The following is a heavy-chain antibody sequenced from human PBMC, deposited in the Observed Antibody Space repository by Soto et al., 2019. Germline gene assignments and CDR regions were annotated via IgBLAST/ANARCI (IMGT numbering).Heavy chain of an antibody. CDR1: GGIFSSYA. CDR3: ARDPRGAYCGGDCYSYWFDP. J-gene: IGHJ5*02. CDR2: IIPIFGTA. V-gene: IGHV1-69*13. Sequence: ASVKVSCKASGGIFSSYAISWVRQAPGQGLEWMGGIIPIFGTANYAQKFQGRVTITADESTSTAYMELSSLRSEDTAVYYCARDPRGAYCGGDCYSYWFDPWGQGTLVTVSS. D-gene: IGHD2-21*02.